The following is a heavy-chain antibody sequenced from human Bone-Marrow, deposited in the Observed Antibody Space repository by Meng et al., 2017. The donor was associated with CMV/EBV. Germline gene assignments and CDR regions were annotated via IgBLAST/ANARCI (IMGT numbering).Heavy chain of an antibody. V-gene: IGHV3-21*01. CDR2: ISSSSSYI. D-gene: IGHD4-17*01. CDR3: ASADYGDYCTVS. Sequence: GGSLRLSCAASGFTFSSYSMNWVRQAPGKGLEWVSSISSSSSYIYYADSVKGRFTISRDNAKNSLYLQMNSLRAEDTALYYCASADYGDYCTVSWGQGTLVTVSS. CDR1: GFTFSSYS. J-gene: IGHJ5*02.